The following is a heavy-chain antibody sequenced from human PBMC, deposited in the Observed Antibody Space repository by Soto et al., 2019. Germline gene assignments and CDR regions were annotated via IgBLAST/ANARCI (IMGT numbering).Heavy chain of an antibody. CDR1: GGTFSSYA. V-gene: IGHV1-69*01. J-gene: IGHJ4*02. Sequence: QVQLVQSGAEVKKPGSSVKVSCKASGGTFSSYAISWVRQAPGQGLEWMGGIIPIFGTANYAQKFQGRVTITEDESTSTAYMELSRLSSEDTAVYDCARDLTGDTPHFDYWGQGTLVTVSS. D-gene: IGHD7-27*01. CDR3: ARDLTGDTPHFDY. CDR2: IIPIFGTA.